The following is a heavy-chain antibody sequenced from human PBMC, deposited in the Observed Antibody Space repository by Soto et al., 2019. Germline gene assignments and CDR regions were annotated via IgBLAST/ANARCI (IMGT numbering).Heavy chain of an antibody. CDR2: IYSGGST. D-gene: IGHD6-13*01. Sequence: GGSLRLSCAASGFTVSSNYMSWVRQAPGKGLEWVSVIYSGGSTYYADSVKGRFTISRDNSKNTLYLQMNSLRAEDTAVYYCARDRLISIAAAGKPVNYYYYGMDVWGQGTTVTVSS. CDR1: GFTVSSNY. V-gene: IGHV3-53*01. J-gene: IGHJ6*02. CDR3: ARDRLISIAAAGKPVNYYYYGMDV.